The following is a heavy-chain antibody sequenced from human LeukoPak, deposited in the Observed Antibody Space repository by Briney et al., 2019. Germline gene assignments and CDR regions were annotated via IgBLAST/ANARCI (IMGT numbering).Heavy chain of an antibody. CDR1: GFIFSTYT. J-gene: IGHJ4*02. CDR2: ISTSSSYI. V-gene: IGHV3-21*01. Sequence: GSLRLSCAASGFIFSTYTMNWVRQAPGKGLEWVSCISTSSSYIYYADSVRGRFTISRDNAKNSLFLQMNSLRAEDTAVYYCARYRHLGYWGQGTLVTVSS. CDR3: ARYRHLGY.